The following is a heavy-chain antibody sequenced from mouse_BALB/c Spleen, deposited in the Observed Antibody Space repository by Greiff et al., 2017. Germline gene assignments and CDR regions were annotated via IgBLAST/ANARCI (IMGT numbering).Heavy chain of an antibody. Sequence: QVQLKQPGAELVRPGASVKLSCKASGYTFTSYWINWVKQRPGQGLEWIGNIYPSDSYTNYNQKFKDKATLTVDKSSSTAYMQLSSPTSEDSAVYYCTRGTWDYWGQGTTLTVSS. V-gene: IGHV1-69*02. CDR3: TRGTWDY. J-gene: IGHJ2*01. CDR1: GYTFTSYW. CDR2: IYPSDSYT. D-gene: IGHD3-3*01.